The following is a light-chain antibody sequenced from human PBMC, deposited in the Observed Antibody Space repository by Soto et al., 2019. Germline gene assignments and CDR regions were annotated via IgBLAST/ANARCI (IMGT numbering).Light chain of an antibody. CDR2: DAS. Sequence: EIVLIQSPATLSLSPGERATLSCRASQSVSSSLAWYQQNPGQAPRLLIFDASNRATGIPVRFSGSGSGTDFTLTISSLEPEDVATYYCQEYHSPPFTFGPGTKVDIK. CDR3: QEYHSPPFT. CDR1: QSVSSS. V-gene: IGKV3-11*01. J-gene: IGKJ3*01.